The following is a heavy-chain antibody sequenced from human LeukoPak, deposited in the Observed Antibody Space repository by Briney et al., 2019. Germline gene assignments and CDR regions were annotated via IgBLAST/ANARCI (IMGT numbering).Heavy chain of an antibody. V-gene: IGHV1-18*01. CDR2: ISAYNGNT. D-gene: IGHD6-13*01. J-gene: IGHJ5*02. Sequence: ASVKVSCKASGYAFTSYGMSWVRQAPGQGLEWMGWISAYNGNTNYAQKLQGRVTMTTDTSTSTAYMELRSLRSDDTAMYYCARKIAAPTTGWFDPWGQGTLVTVSS. CDR1: GYAFTSYG. CDR3: ARKIAAPTTGWFDP.